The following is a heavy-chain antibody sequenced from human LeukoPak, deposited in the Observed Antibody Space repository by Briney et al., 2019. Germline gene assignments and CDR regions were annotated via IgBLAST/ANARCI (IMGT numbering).Heavy chain of an antibody. J-gene: IGHJ4*02. CDR2: IYTSGST. V-gene: IGHV4-61*02. CDR3: ARVSSSSSEPHDY. Sequence: SETLSLTCTVSGGSISSGSYYWSWIRQPARKGLEWIGRIYTSGSTNYNPSLKSRVTISVDTSKNQFSLKLSSVTAADTAVYYCARVSSSSSEPHDYWGQGTLVTVSS. CDR1: GGSISSGSYY. D-gene: IGHD6-6*01.